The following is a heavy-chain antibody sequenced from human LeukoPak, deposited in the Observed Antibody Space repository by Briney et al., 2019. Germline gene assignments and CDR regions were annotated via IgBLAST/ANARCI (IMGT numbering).Heavy chain of an antibody. Sequence: GESLKISCKGSGYSFTRYWIGWVRQMPGEGLEWMGIIYPGDSDPRYSPSFQGQVTISADKSISTAYLQWSSLKASDSAMYYCVRHGLGSSWFGFDYWGQGTLVTVSS. J-gene: IGHJ4*02. CDR3: VRHGLGSSWFGFDY. CDR1: GYSFTRYW. D-gene: IGHD6-13*01. CDR2: IYPGDSDP. V-gene: IGHV5-51*01.